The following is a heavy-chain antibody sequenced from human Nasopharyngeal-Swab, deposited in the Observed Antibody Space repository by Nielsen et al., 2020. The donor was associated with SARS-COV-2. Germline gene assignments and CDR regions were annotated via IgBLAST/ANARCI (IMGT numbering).Heavy chain of an antibody. V-gene: IGHV3-23*01. CDR3: ARDRIAAAGYYYYYGMDV. CDR1: GLSFSSYA. CDR2: ISGSGSGT. J-gene: IGHJ6*02. D-gene: IGHD6-13*01. Sequence: GGSLRLSCAASGLSFSSYAMSWVRQAPGKGLEWVSAISGSGSGTYYADSVKGRFTISRDNAKNSLYLQMNSLRAEDTAVYYCARDRIAAAGYYYYYGMDVWGQGTTVTVSS.